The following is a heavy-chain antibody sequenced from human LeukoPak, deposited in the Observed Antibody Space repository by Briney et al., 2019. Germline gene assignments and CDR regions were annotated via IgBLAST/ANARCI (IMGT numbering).Heavy chain of an antibody. Sequence: GGSLRLSCAASGFTFSDYYMSWIRQAPGKGLEWVSYISSSGSTMYYADSVKGRFTISRDNAKNSLYLQMNSLRAEDTAVYYCARDLGVTTSAIYWYFDLWGRGTLVTVSS. CDR2: ISSSGSTM. CDR3: ARDLGVTTSAIYWYFDL. CDR1: GFTFSDYY. J-gene: IGHJ2*01. V-gene: IGHV3-11*04. D-gene: IGHD4-17*01.